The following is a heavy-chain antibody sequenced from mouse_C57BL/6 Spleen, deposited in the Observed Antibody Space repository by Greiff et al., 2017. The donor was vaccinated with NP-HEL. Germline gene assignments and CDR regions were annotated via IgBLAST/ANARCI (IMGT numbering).Heavy chain of an antibody. CDR2: IYPRSGNT. CDR3: ASNPRFAY. CDR1: GYTFTSYG. Sequence: QVQLKQSGAELARPGASVKLSCKASGYTFTSYGISWVKQRTGQGLEWIGEIYPRSGNTYYNEKFKGKATLTADKSSSTAYMELRSLTSEDSAVYFCASNPRFAYWGQGTLVTVSA. J-gene: IGHJ3*01. V-gene: IGHV1-81*01.